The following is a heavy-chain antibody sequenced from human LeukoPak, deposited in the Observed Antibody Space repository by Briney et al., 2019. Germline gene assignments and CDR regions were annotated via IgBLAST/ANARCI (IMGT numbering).Heavy chain of an antibody. CDR3: ATGYYLPYWYFDL. CDR2: INPKSGGT. Sequence: ASVKVSCKASGYTFTRYYMHWVRQAPGQGLEWMGWINPKSGGTKYEQKFQGRVTMTRDTSISTAYMELSRLRSEDTAVYYCATGYYLPYWYFDLWGRGTLVTVSS. D-gene: IGHD3-22*01. V-gene: IGHV1-2*02. CDR1: GYTFTRYY. J-gene: IGHJ2*01.